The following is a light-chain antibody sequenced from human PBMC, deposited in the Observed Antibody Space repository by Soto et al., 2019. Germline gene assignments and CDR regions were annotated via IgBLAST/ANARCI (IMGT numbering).Light chain of an antibody. V-gene: IGKV3-20*01. CDR3: PQYGTSVII. CDR1: QSVSSSY. J-gene: IGKJ5*01. CDR2: GAS. Sequence: IVLTQSPGTLSLSPGERATLSCRASQSVSSSYLAWYQQKPGQAPRLLIYGASSRATGIPDRFSGSGSGTDFTLTISRLEPEDYAVFYCPQYGTSVIIFGPGTRLEI.